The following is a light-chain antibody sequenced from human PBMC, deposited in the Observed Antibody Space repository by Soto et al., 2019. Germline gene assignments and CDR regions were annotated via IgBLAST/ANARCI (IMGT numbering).Light chain of an antibody. J-gene: IGKJ1*01. CDR1: QGIGND. Sequence: DILMTQSPSSLSASVGDRVTITCRASQGIGNDLGWYQQKPGKAPKRLIYAASSLHSGVPSRFSGSRTGTECTLTISSLQPEDFATYYCLQHNSYPRSFGQGTKVEIK. V-gene: IGKV1-17*01. CDR2: AAS. CDR3: LQHNSYPRS.